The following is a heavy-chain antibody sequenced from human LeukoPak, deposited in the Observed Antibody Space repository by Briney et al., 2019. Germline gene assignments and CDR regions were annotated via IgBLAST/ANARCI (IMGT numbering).Heavy chain of an antibody. Sequence: GGSLRLSCAASGFTFSSYEMHWVRQAPGKGLEWVSYISTTGTTIYYADSVKGRFTISRDNAKNSLFLQMNSLIAEDTAVYYCVRGGYRTDYWGQGTLVTVSS. V-gene: IGHV3-48*03. D-gene: IGHD5-12*01. J-gene: IGHJ4*02. CDR3: VRGGYRTDY. CDR2: ISTTGTTI. CDR1: GFTFSSYE.